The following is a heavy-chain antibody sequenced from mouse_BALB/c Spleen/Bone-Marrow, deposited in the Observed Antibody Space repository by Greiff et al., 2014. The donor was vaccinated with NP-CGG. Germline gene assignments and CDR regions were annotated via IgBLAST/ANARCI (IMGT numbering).Heavy chain of an antibody. CDR3: SRGRRDALDY. J-gene: IGHJ4*01. Sequence: VQLVESGAELVKPGASVKLSCKASGYTFTSYYMYWVKQRPGQGLEWFGEINPSNGGTNFNEKFKNKATLTVDKSSSTAYMQFSSLTSEDSAVYYCSRGRRDALDYWGQGTSVPVSS. CDR2: INPSNGGT. V-gene: IGHV1S81*02. CDR1: GYTFTSYY.